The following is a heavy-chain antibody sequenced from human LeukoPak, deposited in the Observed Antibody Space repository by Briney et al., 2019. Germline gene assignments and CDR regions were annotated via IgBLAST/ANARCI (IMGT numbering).Heavy chain of an antibody. CDR1: GGSISSYY. D-gene: IGHD5-12*01. CDR3: ARNSGYGHLDH. V-gene: IGHV4-59*08. CDR2: IYYSGST. J-gene: IGHJ4*02. Sequence: SETLSLTCTGSGGSISSYYWSWIRQPPGKGLEWIGYIYYSGSTNYNPSLKSRVTISVDTSKNQFSLQLSSVTAADTAVYYCARNSGYGHLDHWGQGTLVPVPS.